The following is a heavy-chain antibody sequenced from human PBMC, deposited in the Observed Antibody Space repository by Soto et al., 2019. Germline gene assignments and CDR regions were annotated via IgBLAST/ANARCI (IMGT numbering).Heavy chain of an antibody. CDR3: AREEQWLVKFRWFDP. CDR1: GDSVSSNSAA. J-gene: IGHJ5*02. D-gene: IGHD6-19*01. Sequence: SPTLSLPCAISGDSVSSNSAAWNWIRQSPSRGLEWLGRTYYRSKWYNDYAVSVKSRITINPDTSKNQFSLQLNSVTPEDTAVYYCAREEQWLVKFRWFDPWGQGTLVTVSS. V-gene: IGHV6-1*01. CDR2: TYYRSKWYN.